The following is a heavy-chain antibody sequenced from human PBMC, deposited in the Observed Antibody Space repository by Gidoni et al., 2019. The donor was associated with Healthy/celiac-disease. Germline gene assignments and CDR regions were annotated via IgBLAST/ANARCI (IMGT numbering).Heavy chain of an antibody. CDR2: IYYSGST. J-gene: IGHJ3*02. V-gene: IGHV4-59*11. D-gene: IGHD3-9*01. CDR1: AGYLSSHY. CDR3: ARGGVLRYFDWEAGVAFDI. Sequence: VPLQASGPGLAKPSATPSLTCTVSAGYLSSHYWSWIRPPPGQGLEWSGYIYYSGSTNSNPSRKSRVAISVDTSQNQFSLKLSSVTAADTAVYYCARGGVLRYFDWEAGVAFDIWGQGTMVTVSS.